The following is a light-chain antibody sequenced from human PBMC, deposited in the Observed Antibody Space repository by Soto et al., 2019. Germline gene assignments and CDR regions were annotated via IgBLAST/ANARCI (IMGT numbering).Light chain of an antibody. V-gene: IGKV3-11*01. CDR2: DAS. CDR3: QKRSDSPLT. CDR1: ESVWNS. Sequence: EIVLTQSPVTLSLSPGERGTLSFRASESVWNSLAWYQQKPGQAPRLLIYDASNRATGIPARFSGSGSGTDFTLTISSLEPEDFAVYYCQKRSDSPLTFGPGTKVDI. J-gene: IGKJ3*01.